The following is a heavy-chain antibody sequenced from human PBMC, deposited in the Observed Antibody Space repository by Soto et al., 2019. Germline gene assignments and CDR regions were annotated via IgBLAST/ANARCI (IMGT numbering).Heavy chain of an antibody. CDR2: INAGNGNT. CDR1: GYTFTSYA. Sequence: GASVKVSCKASGYTFTSYAMHWVRQAPGQRLEWMGWINAGNGNTKYSQKFQGRVTMTRDTSTSTVYMELSSLRSEDTAVYYCARSYYDYVWGSYRSAHFDYWGQGTLVPVSS. CDR3: ARSYYDYVWGSYRSAHFDY. V-gene: IGHV1-3*01. J-gene: IGHJ4*02. D-gene: IGHD3-16*02.